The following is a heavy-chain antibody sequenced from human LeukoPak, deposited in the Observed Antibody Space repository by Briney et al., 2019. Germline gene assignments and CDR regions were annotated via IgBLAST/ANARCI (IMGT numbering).Heavy chain of an antibody. CDR1: GYTFTGYY. CDR3: ARDRYYYGSGSNY. Sequence: ASVKVSCKASGYTFTGYYMHWVRQAPGQGLEWMGWINPNSGGTNYAQKFQGRVTMTRDTSISTAYMELSRLRSDDTAVYYGARDRYYYGSGSNYWGQGTLVTVSS. J-gene: IGHJ4*02. V-gene: IGHV1-2*02. CDR2: INPNSGGT. D-gene: IGHD3-10*01.